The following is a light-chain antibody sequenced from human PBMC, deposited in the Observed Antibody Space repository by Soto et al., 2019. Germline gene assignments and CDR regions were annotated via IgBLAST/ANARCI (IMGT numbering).Light chain of an antibody. J-gene: IGKJ2*01. CDR3: QQYYSTPYT. V-gene: IGKV4-1*01. CDR1: QSVLYSSNIKTS. Sequence: DIVMTQSPDSLAVSLGERATINCKSSQSVLYSSNIKTSLAWYQQKPGQPPKLLIYWASTRESGVPDRFSGSGSGTDFTLTISSLQAEDVAVYYCQQYYSTPYTFGQGTKLEIK. CDR2: WAS.